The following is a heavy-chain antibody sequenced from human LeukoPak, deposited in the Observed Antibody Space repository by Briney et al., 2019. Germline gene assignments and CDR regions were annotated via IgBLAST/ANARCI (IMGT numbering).Heavy chain of an antibody. J-gene: IGHJ4*02. V-gene: IGHV1-18*01. CDR3: ARGPYYDFWSGYYPPGPFDY. D-gene: IGHD3-3*01. CDR2: ISAHNGNT. CDR1: GYTFTSYG. Sequence: ASVKVSCKASGYTFTSYGISWVRQAPGQGLEWMGWISAHNGNTNYAQKLQGRVTMTTDTSTSTAYMELRSLRSDDTAVYYCARGPYYDFWSGYYPPGPFDYWGQGTLVTVSS.